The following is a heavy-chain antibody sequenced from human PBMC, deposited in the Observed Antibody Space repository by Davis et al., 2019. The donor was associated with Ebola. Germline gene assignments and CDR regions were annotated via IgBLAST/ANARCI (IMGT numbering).Heavy chain of an antibody. CDR2: ILAANGNT. J-gene: IGHJ4*02. V-gene: IGHV1-3*01. CDR3: AREPIAVAGYYFDY. Sequence: ASVKVSCKASGYTFTSYAMHWVRQAPGQRLEWMGRILAANGNTKYSQKFQGRLTITRDTSASTAYMELSSLRSEDTAVYYCAREPIAVAGYYFDYWGQGTLITVSS. CDR1: GYTFTSYA. D-gene: IGHD6-19*01.